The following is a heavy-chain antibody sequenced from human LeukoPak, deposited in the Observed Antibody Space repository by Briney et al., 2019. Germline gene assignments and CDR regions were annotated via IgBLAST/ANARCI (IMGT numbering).Heavy chain of an antibody. CDR1: GFTFSSYW. D-gene: IGHD4-17*01. CDR3: AKDRGTYDFGDHGINY. J-gene: IGHJ4*02. Sequence: GGSLRLSCIASGFTFSSYWMHWVRQDPRKGLVWVSRINGDGRNINYADSVRGRFTISRDNAKNTLYLQMNSLRAEDTAVYYCAKDRGTYDFGDHGINYWGQGTLVTVSS. CDR2: INGDGRNI. V-gene: IGHV3-74*01.